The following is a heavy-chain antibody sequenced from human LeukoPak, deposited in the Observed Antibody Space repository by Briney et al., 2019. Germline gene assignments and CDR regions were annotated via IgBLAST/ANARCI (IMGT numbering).Heavy chain of an antibody. CDR3: ARDRGITMRGTGDY. CDR2: IWYDGSNK. J-gene: IGHJ4*02. Sequence: PGGSLRLSRAASGFTFSSYGMHWVRQAPGKGLEWVAVIWYDGSNKYYADFVKGRFTISRDNSKNTLYLQMNSLRAEDTAVYYCARDRGITMRGTGDYWGQGTLVTVSS. D-gene: IGHD3-22*01. V-gene: IGHV3-33*01. CDR1: GFTFSSYG.